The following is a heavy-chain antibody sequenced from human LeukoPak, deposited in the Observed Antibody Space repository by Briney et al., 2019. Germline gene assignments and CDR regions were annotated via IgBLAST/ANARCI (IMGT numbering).Heavy chain of an antibody. D-gene: IGHD1-26*01. CDR2: IYHRGST. J-gene: IGHJ4*02. CDR3: ARAPLPEDYFDY. V-gene: IGHV4-38-2*02. Sequence: PSETLSLTCTVSGYSISSAYYWGWIRQPPGKGLEWIGSIYHRGSTYCNPSLKSRVTISVDTSKNQFSLKLSSVTAADTAMYYCARAPLPEDYFDYWGQGTLVTVPS. CDR1: GYSISSAYY.